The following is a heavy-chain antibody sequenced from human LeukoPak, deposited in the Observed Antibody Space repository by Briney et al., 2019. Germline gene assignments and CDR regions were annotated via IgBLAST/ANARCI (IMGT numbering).Heavy chain of an antibody. V-gene: IGHV4-59*08. CDR2: FYYSGSA. J-gene: IGHJ3*02. D-gene: IGHD1-26*01. Sequence: SETLSLTCTVSGGTISSYYWSWIRRPPGKGLEWIGYFYYSGSANYNPSLKSRVTISLDTSKNQFSLQLSSVTAADTAVYYCASRSTAVVGAFDIWGQGTMVTVSS. CDR3: ASRSTAVVGAFDI. CDR1: GGTISSYY.